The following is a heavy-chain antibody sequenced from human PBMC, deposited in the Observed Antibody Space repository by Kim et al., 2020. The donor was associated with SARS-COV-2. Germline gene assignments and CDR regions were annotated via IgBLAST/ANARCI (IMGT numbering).Heavy chain of an antibody. CDR3: AKDIDVGLGGYFDY. CDR2: ISWDGGST. J-gene: IGHJ4*02. CDR1: GFTFDDYT. D-gene: IGHD6-19*01. Sequence: GGSLRLSCAASGFTFDDYTMHWVRQAPGKGLEWVSLISWDGGSTYYADSVKGRFTISRDNSKNSLYLQMNSLRTEDTALYYCAKDIDVGLGGYFDYWGQGTLVTVSS. V-gene: IGHV3-43*01.